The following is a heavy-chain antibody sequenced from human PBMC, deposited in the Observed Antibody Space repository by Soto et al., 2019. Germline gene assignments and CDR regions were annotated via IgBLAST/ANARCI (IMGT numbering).Heavy chain of an antibody. J-gene: IGHJ6*02. CDR1: GFTVSSNY. CDR3: ARAPYCGGDCYPTYYYYYGRDV. V-gene: IGHV3-53*02. Sequence: EVQLVETGGGLIQPGGSLRLSCAASGFTVSSNYMSWVRQAPGKGLEWVSVIYSGGSTYYADSVKGRFTISRDNSKNTLYLQMNSLRAEDTAVYYCARAPYCGGDCYPTYYYYYGRDVWGQGTTVTVSS. D-gene: IGHD2-21*02. CDR2: IYSGGST.